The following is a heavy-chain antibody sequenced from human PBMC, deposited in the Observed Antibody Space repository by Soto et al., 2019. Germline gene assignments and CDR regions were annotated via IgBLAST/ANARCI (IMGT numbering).Heavy chain of an antibody. V-gene: IGHV4-59*12. CDR2: IYYSGST. CDR1: GGSISSYY. D-gene: IGHD2-2*02. CDR3: ARGLHCSSTSCYRWFDP. J-gene: IGHJ5*02. Sequence: PSETLSLTCTVSGGSISSYYWSWIRQPPGRGLEWIGYIYYSGSTNYNPSLKSRVTISVDKSKNQFSLKLSSVTAADTAVYYCARGLHCSSTSCYRWFDPWGQGTLVTVSS.